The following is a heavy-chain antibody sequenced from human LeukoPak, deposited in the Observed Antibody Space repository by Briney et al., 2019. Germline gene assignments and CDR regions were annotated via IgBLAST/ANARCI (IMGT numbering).Heavy chain of an antibody. J-gene: IGHJ6*03. CDR2: ISGSGGST. CDR3: AKDGGYCSSTSCYLYYMDV. V-gene: IGHV3-23*01. Sequence: GGSLRLSCAASGFTFSSYAMSWVRQAPGKGLEWVSAISGSGGSTYYADSVKGRFTISRDNSKNTLYLQMNSLRAEDTAVYYCAKDGGYCSSTSCYLYYMDVWGKGTTVTVYS. CDR1: GFTFSSYA. D-gene: IGHD2-2*01.